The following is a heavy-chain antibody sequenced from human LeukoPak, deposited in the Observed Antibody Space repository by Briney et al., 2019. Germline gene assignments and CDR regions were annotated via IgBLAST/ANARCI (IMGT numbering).Heavy chain of an antibody. CDR1: GYTFTVYY. V-gene: IGHV1-2*02. Sequence: ASVKVSCKSSGYTFTVYYMHWVRQAPGQGLEWMGWINPNSGGTNSAQKFQGRVTMNRDTSISTAYMELSRLRSDDTAVYYCARVIGYCSSSRCSPFDYWGQGTLVTVSS. D-gene: IGHD2-15*01. CDR3: ARVIGYCSSSRCSPFDY. J-gene: IGHJ4*02. CDR2: INPNSGGT.